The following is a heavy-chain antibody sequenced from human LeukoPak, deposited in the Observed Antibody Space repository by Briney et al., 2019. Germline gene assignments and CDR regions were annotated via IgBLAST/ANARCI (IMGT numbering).Heavy chain of an antibody. D-gene: IGHD4-17*01. CDR2: INHSGST. CDR1: GGSFSGYY. CDR3: ARGYGAPFDY. J-gene: IGHJ4*02. Sequence: PSETLSLTCAVYGGSFSGYYWSWIRQPPGKGLEWIGEINHSGSTNYNPSLKSRVTISVDTSKNQFSLKLSSATAADTAVYYCARGYGAPFDYWGQETLVTVSS. V-gene: IGHV4-34*01.